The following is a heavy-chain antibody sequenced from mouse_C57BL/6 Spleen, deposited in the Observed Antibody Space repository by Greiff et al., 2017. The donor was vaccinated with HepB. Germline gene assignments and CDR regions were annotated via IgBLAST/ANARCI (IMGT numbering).Heavy chain of an antibody. J-gene: IGHJ3*01. CDR2: IHPNSGST. CDR1: GYTFTSYW. D-gene: IGHD3-2*02. Sequence: QVQLQQPGAELVKPGASVKLSCKASGYTFTSYWMHWVKQRPGQGLEWIGMIHPNSGSTNYNEKFKSKATLTVDKSSSTSYMQLSSLTSEDSAVYYCAREAGQAFAYWGQGTLVTVSA. CDR3: AREAGQAFAY. V-gene: IGHV1-64*01.